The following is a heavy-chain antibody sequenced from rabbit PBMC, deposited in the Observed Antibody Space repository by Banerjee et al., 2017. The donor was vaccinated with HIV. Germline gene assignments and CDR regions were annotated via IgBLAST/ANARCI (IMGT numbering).Heavy chain of an antibody. J-gene: IGHJ4*01. CDR3: ARDLSTSGWSDFAL. CDR2: ISTGNSGTT. D-gene: IGHD4-1*01. CDR1: GFSFSSNDY. Sequence: QSLEESGGDLVKPGASLTLTCTASGFSFSSNDYMYWVRQAPGKGLEWIGCISTGNSGTTYYASWAKGRFTVSRSTSLNTVTLQMTSLTAADTATYFCARDLSTSGWSDFALWGPGTLVTVS. V-gene: IGHV1S40*01.